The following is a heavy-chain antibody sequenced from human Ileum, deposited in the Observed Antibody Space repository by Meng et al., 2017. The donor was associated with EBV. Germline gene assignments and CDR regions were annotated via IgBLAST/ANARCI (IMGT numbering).Heavy chain of an antibody. CDR1: GDTISMNNW. CDR2: IYHSGST. V-gene: IGHV4-4*02. D-gene: IGHD4-17*01. CDR3: ARGRDYAWHS. Sequence: QPQVAGPGPARPSRTLPPPGAVSGDTISMNNWGSWARQPPVKGLEWIGEIYHSGSTNYNPSFKRRVTMSGDKSKNQISLNRSSLTAADTAVYYCARGRDYAWHSWGRGTLVTVSS. J-gene: IGHJ4*02.